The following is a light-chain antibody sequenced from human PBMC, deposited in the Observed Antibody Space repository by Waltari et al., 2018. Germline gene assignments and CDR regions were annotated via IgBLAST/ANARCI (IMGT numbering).Light chain of an antibody. J-gene: IGLJ2*01. CDR2: GTN. V-gene: IGLV1-40*01. CDR3: QSYDTTLSVV. Sequence: QSVLTQPPSVSGAPGQRVSISCAGSPYNIGAGYDVHWYQQGPGKAPKLIIYGTNTRPLGVPDRFFGSQNGTSASLAIIGLQAEDEGDYYCQSYDTTLSVVFGGGTKLTVL. CDR1: PYNIGAGYD.